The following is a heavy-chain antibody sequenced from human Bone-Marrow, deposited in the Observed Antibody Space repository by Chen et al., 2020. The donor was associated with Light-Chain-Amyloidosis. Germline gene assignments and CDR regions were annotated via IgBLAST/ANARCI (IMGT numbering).Heavy chain of an antibody. J-gene: IGHJ4*02. Sequence: EVQLVQSVAEVKKPGATVKISCKVSGYTFTDYYIHWVQQAPGNGLEWMGLVDPEHGETKDEKKFQGRVTTTADTSTDTAYMELTGLRSEDTAVYYCATVGPTGEGGDYWGQGTPVTVSS. V-gene: IGHV1-69-2*01. CDR1: GYTFTDYY. D-gene: IGHD1-26*01. CDR3: ATVGPTGEGGDY. CDR2: VDPEHGET.